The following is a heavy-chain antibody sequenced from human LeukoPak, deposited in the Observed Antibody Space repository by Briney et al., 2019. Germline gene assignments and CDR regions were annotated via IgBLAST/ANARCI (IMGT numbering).Heavy chain of an antibody. CDR2: ISGSGGST. CDR1: GFTFSSYA. D-gene: IGHD4-23*01. CDR3: AKVSTVVTHFDY. Sequence: PGGSLRLSCAASGFTFSSYAMSWVRQAPGKGLEWVSAISGSGGSTYYADSVKGRFTIPRDNPKNTLYLQMNSLRAEDTAVYYCAKVSTVVTHFDYWGQGTLVTVSS. J-gene: IGHJ4*02. V-gene: IGHV3-23*01.